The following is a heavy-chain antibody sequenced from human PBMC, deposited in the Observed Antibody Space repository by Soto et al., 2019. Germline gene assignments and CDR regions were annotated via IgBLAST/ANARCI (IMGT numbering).Heavy chain of an antibody. CDR2: ITGSGGST. V-gene: IGHV3-23*01. J-gene: IGHJ4*02. CDR1: GFTFSSYA. D-gene: IGHD6-19*01. Sequence: EVRLLESGGALVQPGGSLRLSCAASGFTFSSYAMSWVRQAPGKGLEWVSGITGSGGSTKYADSVIGRFTISRDTSKNTLFLQMNSLRAEDAAVYYCEKARYTDGWYQFDYWGQGTLVTVSS. CDR3: EKARYTDGWYQFDY.